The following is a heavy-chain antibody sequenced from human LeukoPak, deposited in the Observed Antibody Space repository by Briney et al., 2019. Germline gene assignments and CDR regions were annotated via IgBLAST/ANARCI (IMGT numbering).Heavy chain of an antibody. CDR2: FTGSGGST. J-gene: IGHJ4*02. D-gene: IGHD1-26*01. Sequence: GGSLRLSCAASGFIFNSYAMSWVRQAPGKGLEGVSGFTGSGGSTYYADSVKGRFTISRDNSKNTLYLQMNSLRAEDTAVYYCAKGSGSYRGEFDYWGQGTLVTVSA. CDR3: AKGSGSYRGEFDY. CDR1: GFIFNSYA. V-gene: IGHV3-23*01.